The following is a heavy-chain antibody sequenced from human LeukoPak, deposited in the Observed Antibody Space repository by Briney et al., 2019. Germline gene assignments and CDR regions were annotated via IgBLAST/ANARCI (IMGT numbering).Heavy chain of an antibody. Sequence: GGSLRLSCAASGFTFSSYWMSWVRQAPGKGLEWVANIKQDGSAKYYVDSVKGRFTISRDNAKNSLYLQMNSLRAEDTAVYYCARIYGDYVLYYFDYWGQGTQVTVSS. CDR3: ARIYGDYVLYYFDY. D-gene: IGHD4-17*01. V-gene: IGHV3-7*01. CDR2: IKQDGSAK. CDR1: GFTFSSYW. J-gene: IGHJ4*02.